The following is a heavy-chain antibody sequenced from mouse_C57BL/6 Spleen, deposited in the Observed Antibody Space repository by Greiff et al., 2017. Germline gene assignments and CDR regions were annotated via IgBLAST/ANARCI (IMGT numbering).Heavy chain of an antibody. CDR1: GYTFTEYT. CDR2: FYPGSGSI. Sequence: VQLQQSGAELVKPGASVKLSCKASGYTFTEYTIHWVKQRSGQGLEWIGWFYPGSGSIKYNEKFKDKATLTADTSSSTDSMELSRLTSEDSAVYFCARNEVGLRRTGYYLDYWGQGPTLPVSS. J-gene: IGHJ2*01. CDR3: ARNEVGLRRTGYYLDY. V-gene: IGHV1-62-2*01. D-gene: IGHD2-2*01.